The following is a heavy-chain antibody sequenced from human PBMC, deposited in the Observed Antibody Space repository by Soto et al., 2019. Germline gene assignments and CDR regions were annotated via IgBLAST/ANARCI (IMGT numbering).Heavy chain of an antibody. CDR1: GFTFSAYG. Sequence: QVQVVESGGGVVQPGRSLRLSCAGSGFTFSAYGMHWVRQAPGKGLEWVTFISYDGSTQYYAESVKGRFSISRDNSKNTLYLQMNSLRAEDTAVYYCAKPTSPYSSNWYYFDTWGQGTLITVSS. J-gene: IGHJ4*02. D-gene: IGHD6-13*01. CDR3: AKPTSPYSSNWYYFDT. V-gene: IGHV3-30*18. CDR2: ISYDGSTQ.